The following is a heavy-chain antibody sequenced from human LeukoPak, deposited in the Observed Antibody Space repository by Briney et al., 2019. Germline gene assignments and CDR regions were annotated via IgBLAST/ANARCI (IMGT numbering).Heavy chain of an antibody. CDR1: GYSFTSYW. V-gene: IGHV5-51*01. Sequence: ESLKISCQGSGYSFTSYWIGWVRQMPGKGLEWMGIIYPGDSYTRYSPSFQGQVTISADKSISTAYLQWSSLKASDTAMYYCARHKVSGYYYDSSGYYYDYWGQGTLVTVSS. CDR2: IYPGDSYT. D-gene: IGHD3-22*01. J-gene: IGHJ4*02. CDR3: ARHKVSGYYYDSSGYYYDY.